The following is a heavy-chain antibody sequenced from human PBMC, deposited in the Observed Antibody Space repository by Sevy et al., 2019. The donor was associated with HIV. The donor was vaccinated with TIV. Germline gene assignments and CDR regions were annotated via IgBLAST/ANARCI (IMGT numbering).Heavy chain of an antibody. CDR1: GFTFSSYG. CDR3: AKVRDIVVVPAAGDYFDY. V-gene: IGHV3-30*02. J-gene: IGHJ4*02. D-gene: IGHD2-2*01. CDR2: IRYDGSNK. Sequence: GGSLRLSCAASGFTFSSYGMHWVRQAPGKGLEWVAFIRYDGSNKYYADSVKGRFTISRDNSKNTRYLQMNSLRAEDTAVYYCAKVRDIVVVPAAGDYFDYWGQGTLVTVSS.